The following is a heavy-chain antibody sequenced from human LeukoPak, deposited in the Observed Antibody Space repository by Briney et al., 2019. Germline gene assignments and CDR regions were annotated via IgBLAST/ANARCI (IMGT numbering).Heavy chain of an antibody. CDR2: INPKNGDT. Sequence: ASVKVSCKASGYTFSGYYMHWVRQAPGQGLEWMAWINPKNGDTNYAQKFQGRVTMTRDTSTSTVYMELSSLRSEDTAVYYCARDPYGSGSYPDYWGQGTLVTVSS. D-gene: IGHD3-10*01. V-gene: IGHV1-2*02. CDR3: ARDPYGSGSYPDY. J-gene: IGHJ4*02. CDR1: GYTFSGYY.